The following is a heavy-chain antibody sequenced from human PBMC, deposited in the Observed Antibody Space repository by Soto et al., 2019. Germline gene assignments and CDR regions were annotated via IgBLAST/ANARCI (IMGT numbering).Heavy chain of an antibody. Sequence: QVQLQESGPGLVKPSETLSLTCTVSGGSVSSDNYYWSWIRRPPGKGLEWIGYIYYSGSTNYNPSLKSRVTISVDTSKNQFSLKLSSVTAADTAVYYCVRDTRYCSSTSCYRDGMDVWGQGTTVTVSS. V-gene: IGHV4-61*01. CDR3: VRDTRYCSSTSCYRDGMDV. D-gene: IGHD2-2*01. J-gene: IGHJ6*02. CDR2: IYYSGST. CDR1: GGSVSSDNYY.